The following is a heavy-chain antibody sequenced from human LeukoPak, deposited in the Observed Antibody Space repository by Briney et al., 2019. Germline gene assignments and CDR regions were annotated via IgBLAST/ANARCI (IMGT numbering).Heavy chain of an antibody. Sequence: GGSLRLSCAASGFVFEDYTMHWVRQAPGKGLVWVSRIKRDGTTSYADSVKGRFTISRDDAKNTLSLHMNGLRAEDTGVYYCVRSPDGSSYGDNWGQGALVTVSS. CDR2: IKRDGTT. J-gene: IGHJ4*02. CDR3: VRSPDGSSYGDN. CDR1: GFVFEDYT. V-gene: IGHV3-74*01. D-gene: IGHD3-10*01.